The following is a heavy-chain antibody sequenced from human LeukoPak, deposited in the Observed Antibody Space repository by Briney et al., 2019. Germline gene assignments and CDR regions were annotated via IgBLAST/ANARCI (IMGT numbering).Heavy chain of an antibody. J-gene: IGHJ4*02. CDR1: GGSISSSSYY. V-gene: IGHV4-39*07. D-gene: IGHD5-18*01. CDR2: IYYSGST. Sequence: SETLSLTCTVSGGSISSSSYYWGWIRQPPGKGLEWIGSIYYSGSTYYNPSLKSRVTISVDTSKNQFSLKLSSVTAADTAVYYCARAIRYSYGAFDYWGQGTQVTVSS. CDR3: ARAIRYSYGAFDY.